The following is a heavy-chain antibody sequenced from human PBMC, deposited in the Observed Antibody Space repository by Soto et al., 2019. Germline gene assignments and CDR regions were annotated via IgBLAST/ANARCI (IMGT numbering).Heavy chain of an antibody. CDR2: IWYDGSNK. J-gene: IGHJ4*02. D-gene: IGHD4-17*01. CDR3: ARGPYGDYGGGFDY. Sequence: QVQLVESGGGVVQPGRSLRLSCAASGFTFSSYGMHWVRQAPGKGLEWVAVIWYDGSNKYYADSVKGRFTISRDNSKNPRYLQMNSLRTEDTAVYYCARGPYGDYGGGFDYWGQGTLVTVSS. V-gene: IGHV3-33*01. CDR1: GFTFSSYG.